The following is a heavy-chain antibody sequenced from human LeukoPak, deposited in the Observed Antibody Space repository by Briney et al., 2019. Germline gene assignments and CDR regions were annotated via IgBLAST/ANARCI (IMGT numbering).Heavy chain of an antibody. CDR3: AREVDCSSTSCYSRSYYYYGMDV. Sequence: GGSLRLSCGASGFIFRNYAMSWVRQAPGKGLEWVAVISYDGSNKYYADSVKGRFTISRDNSKNTLYLQMNSLRAEDTAVYYCAREVDCSSTSCYSRSYYYYGMDVWGQGTTVTVSS. D-gene: IGHD2-2*01. CDR1: GFIFRNYA. J-gene: IGHJ6*02. V-gene: IGHV3-30*04. CDR2: ISYDGSNK.